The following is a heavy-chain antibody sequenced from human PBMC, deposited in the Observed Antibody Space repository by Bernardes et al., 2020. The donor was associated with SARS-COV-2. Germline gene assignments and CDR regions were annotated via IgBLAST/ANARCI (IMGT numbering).Heavy chain of an antibody. Sequence: GGSLRLSCTASGFTFSDYYMDWVRQAPGKGLEWIGRSRNKRESFTTEYAASVKGRFTVSRDESKSSLYLHMSSLKTEDTAMYYCARSFPNGGHYYNDFWGQGTLVTVSS. CDR1: GFTFSDYY. J-gene: IGHJ4*02. CDR3: ARSFPNGGHYYNDF. D-gene: IGHD1-26*01. V-gene: IGHV3-72*01. CDR2: SRNKRESFTT.